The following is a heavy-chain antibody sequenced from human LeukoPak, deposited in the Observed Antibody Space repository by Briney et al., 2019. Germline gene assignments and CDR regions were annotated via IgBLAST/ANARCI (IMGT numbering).Heavy chain of an antibody. V-gene: IGHV3-21*01. J-gene: IGHJ6*02. CDR1: GFTFSSYS. Sequence: GGSLRLSCAASGFTFSSYSMNWVRQAPGKGLEWVSSISSSSSYIYYADSVKGRFTISRDNAKNSLYLQMNSLRAEDTAVYYCARDWGRVGLRYFDRLEYYYGMDVWGQGTTVTVSS. CDR3: ARDWGRVGLRYFDRLEYYYGMDV. D-gene: IGHD3-9*01. CDR2: ISSSSSYI.